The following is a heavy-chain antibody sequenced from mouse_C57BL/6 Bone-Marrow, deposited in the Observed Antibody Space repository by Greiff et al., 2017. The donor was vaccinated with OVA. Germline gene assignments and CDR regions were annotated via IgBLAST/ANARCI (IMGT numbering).Heavy chain of an antibody. CDR1: GYTFTSYW. CDR3: ARTGGGSSGPYYYAMDY. V-gene: IGHV1-72*01. J-gene: IGHJ4*01. Sequence: QVQLQQPGAELVKPGASVKLSCKASGYTFTSYWMHWVKQRPGRGLEWIGRIDPNSGGTKYNEKFKSKATLTADKPSSTAYMQLSSLTSEDSAVYYCARTGGGSSGPYYYAMDYWGQGTSVTVSS. D-gene: IGHD3-2*02. CDR2: IDPNSGGT.